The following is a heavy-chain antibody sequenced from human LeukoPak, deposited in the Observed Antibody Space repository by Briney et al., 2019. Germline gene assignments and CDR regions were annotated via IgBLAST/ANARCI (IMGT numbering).Heavy chain of an antibody. CDR2: IRSSSTTI. D-gene: IGHD1-1*01. CDR1: GFTFSSYS. CDR3: ASHNGLDY. V-gene: IGHV3-48*02. J-gene: IGHJ4*02. Sequence: GSLRLSCAASGFTFSSYSMNWVRQAPGKGLEWVSYIRSSSTTIYYSDSVKGRFTISGDNAKNSLYLQMTSLRDEDKAVYYCASHNGLDYWGQGTLVTVSS.